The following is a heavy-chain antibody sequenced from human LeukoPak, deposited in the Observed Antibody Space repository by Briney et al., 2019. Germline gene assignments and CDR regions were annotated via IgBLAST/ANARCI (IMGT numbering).Heavy chain of an antibody. D-gene: IGHD2-15*01. J-gene: IGHJ3*02. CDR3: ARDTCSGGSCYVDAFDI. V-gene: IGHV3-23*01. Sequence: GGSLRLSCAASGFTFSSYAMSWVRQAPGKGLEWVSAISGSGGSTYYADSVKGRFTISRDNAKNSLYVQMNSLRADDTAVYYCARDTCSGGSCYVDAFDIWGQGTMVTVSS. CDR1: GFTFSSYA. CDR2: ISGSGGST.